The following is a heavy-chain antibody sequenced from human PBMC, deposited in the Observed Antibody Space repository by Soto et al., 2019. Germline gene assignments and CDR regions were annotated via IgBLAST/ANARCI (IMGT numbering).Heavy chain of an antibody. CDR1: GGTFSSYA. Sequence: SVKVSCKASGGTFSSYAISWVRQAPGQGLEWMGGIIPIFGTANYAQKFQGRVTITADESTSTAYMELSSLRSEDTAVYYCARKFAGTVSGHFQHWGQGTLVTVSS. CDR3: ARKFAGTVSGHFQH. J-gene: IGHJ1*01. CDR2: IIPIFGTA. D-gene: IGHD6-13*01. V-gene: IGHV1-69*13.